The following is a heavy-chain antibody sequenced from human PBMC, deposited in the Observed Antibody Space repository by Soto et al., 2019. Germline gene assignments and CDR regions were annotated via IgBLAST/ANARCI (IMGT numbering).Heavy chain of an antibody. CDR2: IYYSGST. J-gene: IGHJ4*02. Sequence: QLQLQESGPGLVKPSETLSLTCTVSGGSISSISYYWGWIRQPPGKGLEWIGSIYYSGSTYYNPSIKSRVTIPVDTSKNQFSLKLSSVTAADTAVYYCARHTPAISISDHWGQGTLVTVSS. V-gene: IGHV4-39*01. CDR1: GGSISSISYY. CDR3: ARHTPAISISDH. D-gene: IGHD2-15*01.